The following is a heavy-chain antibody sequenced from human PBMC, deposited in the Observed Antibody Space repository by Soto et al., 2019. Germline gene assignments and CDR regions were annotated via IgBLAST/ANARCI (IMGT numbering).Heavy chain of an antibody. CDR3: ATRVADYNFWGGYYSYYYFMDV. Sequence: PSETLSLTCTVSGGSISSYYWSWIRQPPGKGLEWIGYIYYSGSTNYNPSLKSRVTISVDTSKNQFSLKLSSVTAADTAVYYCATRVADYNFWGGYYSYYYFMDVWGKGTTVTVSS. CDR1: GGSISSYY. CDR2: IYYSGST. V-gene: IGHV4-59*08. J-gene: IGHJ6*03. D-gene: IGHD3-3*01.